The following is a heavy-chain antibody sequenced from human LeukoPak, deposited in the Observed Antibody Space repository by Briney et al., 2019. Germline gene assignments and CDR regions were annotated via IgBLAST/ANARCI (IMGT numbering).Heavy chain of an antibody. J-gene: IGHJ5*02. D-gene: IGHD3-22*01. V-gene: IGHV1-18*01. CDR1: GYTFITYG. Sequence: EASVKVSCKASGYTFITYGISWVRQAPGQGLEWMGWISGYNGNTNYAQKLQGRVTMTTDTSTSTAYMELRSLRSDDTAVYYCARVARLGPYRFDPWGQGTLVTVSS. CDR2: ISGYNGNT. CDR3: ARVARLGPYRFDP.